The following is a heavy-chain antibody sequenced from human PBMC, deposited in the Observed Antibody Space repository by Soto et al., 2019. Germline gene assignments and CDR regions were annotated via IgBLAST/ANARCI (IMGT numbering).Heavy chain of an antibody. CDR2: INHSGST. Sequence: PSETLSLTCAVYGGSFSGYYWSWIRQPPGKGLEWIGEINHSGSTNYNPSLKSRVTISVDTSKNQFSLKLSSVTAADTAVYYCAREYCTNGVCYTFWFDPWGQGTLVTV. CDR1: GGSFSGYY. CDR3: AREYCTNGVCYTFWFDP. J-gene: IGHJ5*02. V-gene: IGHV4-34*01. D-gene: IGHD2-8*01.